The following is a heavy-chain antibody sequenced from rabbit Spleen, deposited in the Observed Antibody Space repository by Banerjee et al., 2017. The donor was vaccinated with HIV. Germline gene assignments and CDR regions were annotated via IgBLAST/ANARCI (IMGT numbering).Heavy chain of an antibody. V-gene: IGHV1S40*01. Sequence: QQLVESGGGLVKPGASLTLTCKASGFSFSSGGYMSWGRQAPGKGLEWIGDINTGDGNTYYATWAKGRFTISKTSSTTVTLQMTSLTAADTATYFCARDRAGSGYNFDLWGPGTLVTVS. CDR2: INTGDGNT. CDR1: GFSFSSGGY. D-gene: IGHD8-1*01. J-gene: IGHJ4*01. CDR3: ARDRAGSGYNFDL.